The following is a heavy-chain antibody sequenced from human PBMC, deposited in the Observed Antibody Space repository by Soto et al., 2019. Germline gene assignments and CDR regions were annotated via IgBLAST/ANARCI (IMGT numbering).Heavy chain of an antibody. CDR1: GGSISGYY. Sequence: SETLSLTCTISGGSISGYYWTWIRQSPGKGLEYIGYIYSGNTNYNPSLNSRVTISVDTSKNQFSLKLSSVTAADTAVYYCGRISSHGVYAYRGQGSSVIVSS. J-gene: IGHJ4*02. CDR2: IYSGNT. V-gene: IGHV4-59*08. CDR3: GRISSHGVYAY. D-gene: IGHD4-17*01.